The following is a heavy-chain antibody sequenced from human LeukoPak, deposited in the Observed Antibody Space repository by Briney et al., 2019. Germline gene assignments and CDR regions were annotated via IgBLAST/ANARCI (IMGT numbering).Heavy chain of an antibody. CDR2: ISGSGGST. CDR3: VSGGDYHVRLCTY. CDR1: GFTFSSYA. Sequence: GGSLRLACAASGFTFSSYAMSWVRQAPGKGLEWVSAISGSGGSTYYADSVKGRFTISRDNSKNTLYLQMTSPTAEDTAIYYCVSGGDYHVRLCTYWGQGTLVTVSS. D-gene: IGHD4-17*01. J-gene: IGHJ4*01. V-gene: IGHV3-23*01.